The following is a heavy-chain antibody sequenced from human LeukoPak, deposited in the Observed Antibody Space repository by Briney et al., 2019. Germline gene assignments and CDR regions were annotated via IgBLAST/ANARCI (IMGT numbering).Heavy chain of an antibody. D-gene: IGHD5-18*01. CDR1: GFTFSSYR. CDR3: ASERSSYGSN. J-gene: IGHJ4*02. V-gene: IGHV3-21*01. Sequence: GGSLRLSCAASGFTFSSYRMNWVRQATGKGLEWVSSISSSSSYIYYADSVKGRFTISRDNAKNSLYLQMNSLRAEDTAVYYCASERSSYGSNWGQGTLVTVSS. CDR2: ISSSSSYI.